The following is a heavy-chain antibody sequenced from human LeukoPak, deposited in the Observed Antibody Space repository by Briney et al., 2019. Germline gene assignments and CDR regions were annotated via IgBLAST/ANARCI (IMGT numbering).Heavy chain of an antibody. J-gene: IGHJ5*02. V-gene: IGHV3-7*01. Sequence: GGSLRLSCAASGFTFSNFWMSWVRQAPGKGLEWVANIRQGGREKNYVDSVKGRFTISGDNAKKSLYLEMNSLRVEDTAVYYCARGPDWLDPWGQGTQVTVSS. CDR3: ARGPDWLDP. CDR1: GFTFSNFW. CDR2: IRQGGREK.